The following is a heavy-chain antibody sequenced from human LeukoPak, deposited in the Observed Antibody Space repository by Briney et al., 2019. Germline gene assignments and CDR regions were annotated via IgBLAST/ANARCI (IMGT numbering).Heavy chain of an antibody. J-gene: IGHJ4*02. CDR3: ASLWFGGL. D-gene: IGHD3-10*01. Sequence: PGGSLRLSCVASGFTFSKYWMTWVRQAPGKGLEWVANIKEDGSEEFYDDSVKGRFTISRDNAKNSVYLQMNSLRGEDTAVYYCASLWFGGLWGQGTQVTVSS. V-gene: IGHV3-7*01. CDR2: IKEDGSEE. CDR1: GFTFSKYW.